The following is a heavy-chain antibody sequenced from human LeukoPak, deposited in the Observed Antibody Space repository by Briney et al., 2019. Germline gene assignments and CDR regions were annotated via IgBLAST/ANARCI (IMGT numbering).Heavy chain of an antibody. Sequence: SETLSLTCAVYGGSFSGYYWSWIRQPPGKGLEWIGEINHSGSTNYNPSLKRRVTISVDTSKNQFSLKLSSVTAADTAVYYCARGHIWYYYGMDVWGQGTTVTVSS. CDR1: GGSFSGYY. V-gene: IGHV4-34*01. CDR3: ARGHIWYYYGMDV. CDR2: INHSGST. J-gene: IGHJ6*02. D-gene: IGHD3-16*01.